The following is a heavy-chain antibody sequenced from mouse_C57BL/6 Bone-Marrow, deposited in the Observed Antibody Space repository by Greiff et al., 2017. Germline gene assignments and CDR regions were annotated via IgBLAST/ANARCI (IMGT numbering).Heavy chain of an antibody. CDR2: IDPSDSET. CDR1: GYTFTSYW. D-gene: IGHD2-12*01. V-gene: IGHV1-52*01. CDR3: ARGGLYWFAY. J-gene: IGHJ3*01. Sequence: QVQLQQPGAELVRPGSSVKLSCKASGYTFTSYWMHWVKQRPIQGLEWIGNIDPSDSETNYNQKFKDKATLTVDKSSSTAYMQLSSLTSEDSAVYYGARGGLYWFAYWGQGTLVTVSA.